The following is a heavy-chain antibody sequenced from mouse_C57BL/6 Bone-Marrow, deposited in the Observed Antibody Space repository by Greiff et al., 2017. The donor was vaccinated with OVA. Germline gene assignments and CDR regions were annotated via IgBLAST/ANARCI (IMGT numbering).Heavy chain of an antibody. V-gene: IGHV1-72*01. CDR2: IDPNSGGT. CDR1: GYTFTSYW. Sequence: QVQLQQPGAELVKPGASVKLSCKASGYTFTSYWMHWVKQRPGRGLEWIGRIDPNSGGTKYNEKFKSKATLTVDKPSSTAYMQLSSLTSEASAVYYCARLTTVVATDYYAMDYWGQGTSVTVSS. D-gene: IGHD1-1*01. J-gene: IGHJ4*01. CDR3: ARLTTVVATDYYAMDY.